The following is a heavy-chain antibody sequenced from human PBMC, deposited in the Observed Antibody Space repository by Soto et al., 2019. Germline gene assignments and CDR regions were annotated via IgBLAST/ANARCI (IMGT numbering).Heavy chain of an antibody. D-gene: IGHD3-10*01. CDR1: GFTLRRHW. V-gene: IGHV3-7*01. Sequence: GSLGPSCLGLGFTLRRHWLRWGRHPPGHGLGQLVDMKRDVSEKKYVDSEKDQFPGASNNAKNSLYLQMDILRAEETAVYYCASDWGCGAGSSVNHCLDCWGRGTLVTVSS. CDR2: MKRDVSEK. J-gene: IGHJ4*01. CDR3: ASDWGCGAGSSVNHCLDC.